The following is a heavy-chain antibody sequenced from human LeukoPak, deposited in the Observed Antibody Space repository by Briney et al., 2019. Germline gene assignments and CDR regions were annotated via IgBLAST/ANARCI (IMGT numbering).Heavy chain of an antibody. J-gene: IGHJ4*02. CDR3: ARGRGADYGGNSGYFDY. V-gene: IGHV3-33*08. D-gene: IGHD4-23*01. CDR2: IWYDGSNK. CDR1: GFTSSNYA. Sequence: GGSLRLSCAASGFTSSNYAMHWVRQAPGKGLEWVAVIWYDGSNKYYADSVKGRFTISRDNPKNTLYVQMNSLRAEDTAVYYCARGRGADYGGNSGYFDYWGQGTLVTVSS.